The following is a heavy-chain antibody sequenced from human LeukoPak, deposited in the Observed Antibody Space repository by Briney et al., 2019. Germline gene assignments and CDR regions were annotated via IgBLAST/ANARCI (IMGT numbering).Heavy chain of an antibody. CDR2: ISGGAT. V-gene: IGHV3-23*01. Sequence: GGSLRLSCAASGFTFSSFAMFWVRQAPGKGLEWFSGISGGATYYADSVKGRFTISRDNSKDTLYLQLDSLRAEDTAVYYCAKRSSTYYGADYWGQGTLVTVSS. CDR1: GFTFSSFA. J-gene: IGHJ4*02. D-gene: IGHD3-10*01. CDR3: AKRSSTYYGADY.